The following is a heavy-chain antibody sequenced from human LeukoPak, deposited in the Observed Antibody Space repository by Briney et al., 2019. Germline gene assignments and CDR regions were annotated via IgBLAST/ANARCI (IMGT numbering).Heavy chain of an antibody. CDR2: IYTSGST. D-gene: IGHD1-26*01. CDR1: GGSISSGSYY. V-gene: IGHV4-61*02. Sequence: SETLSLTCTVSGGSISSGSYYWSWIRQPAGKGLEWIGRIYTSGSTNYNPSLKSRVTISVDTSKNQFSLKLSSVTAADTAVYYCARTYSGSYSTYYYFDYWGQGTLVTVSS. J-gene: IGHJ4*02. CDR3: ARTYSGSYSTYYYFDY.